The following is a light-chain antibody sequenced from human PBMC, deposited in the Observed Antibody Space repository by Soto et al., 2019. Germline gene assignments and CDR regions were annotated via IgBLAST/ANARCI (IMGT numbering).Light chain of an antibody. CDR2: AAS. V-gene: IGKV1-9*01. J-gene: IGKJ5*01. CDR3: QQLSSYPIT. CDR1: QGISSY. Sequence: DIQLTQSPSFLSASVGDRVTITCRASQGISSYLAWYQQKPGKAPKLLIYAASTLQSGVPSRSSGSGSGTEFTLTISSLQPEDFATYYCQQLSSYPITFGQGTRLEIK.